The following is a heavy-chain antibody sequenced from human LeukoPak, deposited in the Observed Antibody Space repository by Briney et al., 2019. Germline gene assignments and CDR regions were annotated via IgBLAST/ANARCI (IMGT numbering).Heavy chain of an antibody. J-gene: IGHJ4*02. CDR1: GYTFTSYD. CDR2: MNPNSGNT. Sequence: ASVKVSCKASGYTFTSYDINWVRQATGQGLEWMGWMNPNSGNTGYAQKFQGRATMTRNTSISTAYMELSSLRSEDTAVYYCARGSSRTRCSGGSCPGYWGQGTLVTVSS. V-gene: IGHV1-8*01. D-gene: IGHD2-15*01. CDR3: ARGSSRTRCSGGSCPGY.